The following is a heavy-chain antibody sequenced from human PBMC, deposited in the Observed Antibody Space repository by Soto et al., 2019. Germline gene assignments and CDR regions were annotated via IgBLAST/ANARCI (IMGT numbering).Heavy chain of an antibody. V-gene: IGHV4-59*01. CDR3: ARGLYSSSWYYFDY. CDR1: GGSISSYY. CDR2: IYYSGST. Sequence: SETLSLTCTVSGGSISSYYWSWIRQPPGTGLEWIGHIYYSGSTNYNPSLKSRVTISVDTSKNQFSLKLSSVTAADTAMYYCARGLYSSSWYYFDYWGQGTPVTVSS. D-gene: IGHD6-13*01. J-gene: IGHJ4*02.